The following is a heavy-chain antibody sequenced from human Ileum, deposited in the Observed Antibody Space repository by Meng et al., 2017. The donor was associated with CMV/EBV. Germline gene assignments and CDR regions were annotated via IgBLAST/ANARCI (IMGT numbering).Heavy chain of an antibody. CDR2: IYSGGST. V-gene: IGHV3-66*02. Sequence: GGSLRLSCAASGFTVSSNYMSWVRQAPGKGLEWVSVIYSGGSTYYADSVKGRFTISRDNSKNTLYLQMNSLRAEDTAVYYCARDPRTYSSGWSDTSDYWGQGTLVTVSS. CDR1: GFTVSSNY. CDR3: ARDPRTYSSGWSDTSDY. D-gene: IGHD6-19*01. J-gene: IGHJ4*02.